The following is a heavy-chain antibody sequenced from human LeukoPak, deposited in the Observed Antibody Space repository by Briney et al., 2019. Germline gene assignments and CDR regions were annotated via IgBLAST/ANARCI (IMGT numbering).Heavy chain of an antibody. CDR2: MNPNSGNT. J-gene: IGHJ4*02. CDR3: ARGIPPYYDILTGYYTHDY. D-gene: IGHD3-9*01. CDR1: GYTFTSYD. Sequence: ASVKVSRKASGYTFTSYDINWVRQATGQGLEWMGWMNPNSGNTGYAQKFQGRVTMTRNTSISTAYMELSSLRSEDTAVYYCARGIPPYYDILTGYYTHDYWGQGTLVTVSS. V-gene: IGHV1-8*01.